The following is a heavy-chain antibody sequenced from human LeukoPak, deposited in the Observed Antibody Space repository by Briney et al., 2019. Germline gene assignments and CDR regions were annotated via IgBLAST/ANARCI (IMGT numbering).Heavy chain of an antibody. CDR2: ISGSGGST. D-gene: IGHD1-26*01. J-gene: IGHJ4*02. Sequence: GGSLRLSCTVSGFAFSGYAMSWVRQAPGKGLEWVSAISGSGGSTYYADSVKGRFTISRDNSKNTLYLQMNSLRAEDTAVYYCADSGSYHESHWGQGTLVTVSS. CDR1: GFAFSGYA. CDR3: ADSGSYHESH. V-gene: IGHV3-23*01.